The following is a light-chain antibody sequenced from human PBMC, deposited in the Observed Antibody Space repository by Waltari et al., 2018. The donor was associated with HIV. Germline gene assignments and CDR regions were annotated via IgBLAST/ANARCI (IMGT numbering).Light chain of an antibody. CDR1: QSIRSN. V-gene: IGKV3-15*01. CDR2: DAS. Sequence: EILMTQSPATLSVSQGERATLSCRASQSIRSNLAWYQQKPGQAPRLLLYDASTRATGIPARFSGSGSGTEFTLTITSLQSEDFAVYYCQQYNNWPPITFGQGTRLEIK. J-gene: IGKJ5*01. CDR3: QQYNNWPPIT.